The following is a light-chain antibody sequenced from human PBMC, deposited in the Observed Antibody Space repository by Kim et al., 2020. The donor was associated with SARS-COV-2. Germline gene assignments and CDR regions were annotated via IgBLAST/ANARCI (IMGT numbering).Light chain of an antibody. Sequence: VTISCTGSSANIGAGYDVHWYQQLPGPAPKLLIYGNSNRPSGVPDRFSGSKSGTSASLAITGLQAEDEADYYCQSYDSSLSGYVVFGGGTQLTVL. CDR1: SANIGAGYD. J-gene: IGLJ2*01. V-gene: IGLV1-40*01. CDR2: GNS. CDR3: QSYDSSLSGYVV.